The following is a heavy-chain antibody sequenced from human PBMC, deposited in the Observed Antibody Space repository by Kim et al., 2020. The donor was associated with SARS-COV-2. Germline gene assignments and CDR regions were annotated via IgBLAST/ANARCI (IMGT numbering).Heavy chain of an antibody. CDR3: ATGGLVGATRLWFDP. CDR1: GYTLTELS. Sequence: ASVKVSCKVSGYTLTELSMHWVRQAPGKGLEWMGGFDPEDGETIYAQKFQGRVTMTEDTSTDTAYMELSSLRSEDTAVYYCATGGLVGATRLWFDPWGQGTLVTVSS. J-gene: IGHJ5*02. CDR2: FDPEDGET. V-gene: IGHV1-24*01. D-gene: IGHD1-26*01.